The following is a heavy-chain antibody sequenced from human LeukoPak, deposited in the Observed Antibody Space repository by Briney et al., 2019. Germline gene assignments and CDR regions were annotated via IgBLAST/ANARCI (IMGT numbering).Heavy chain of an antibody. CDR1: GGSISSGGYY. V-gene: IGHV4-31*03. D-gene: IGHD6-19*01. Sequence: SETLSLTCTVSGGSISSGGYYWSWIRQHSGEGLEWIGYIYYSGSTYYNPSLKSRVTISVDTSKNQFSLKLSSVTAADTAVYYCARGPSPKSRIAVAGNWFDPWGQGTLVTVSS. CDR3: ARGPSPKSRIAVAGNWFDP. J-gene: IGHJ5*02. CDR2: IYYSGST.